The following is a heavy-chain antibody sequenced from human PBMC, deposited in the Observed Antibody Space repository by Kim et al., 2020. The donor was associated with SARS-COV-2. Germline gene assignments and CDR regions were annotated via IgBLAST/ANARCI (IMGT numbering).Heavy chain of an antibody. CDR1: GFAFGSYG. J-gene: IGHJ4*02. CDR3: AKDLEEYETLSGWDFDY. Sequence: GGSLRLSCAASGFAFGSYGMTWVRLAPGKGLEWVSGISGSGGSTYYADAVKGRFTISRDNSKDMLHLQMNSLRAEDTAIYYCAKDLEEYETLSGWDFDYWGQGTLVTVS. D-gene: IGHD6-19*01. CDR2: ISGSGGST. V-gene: IGHV3-23*01.